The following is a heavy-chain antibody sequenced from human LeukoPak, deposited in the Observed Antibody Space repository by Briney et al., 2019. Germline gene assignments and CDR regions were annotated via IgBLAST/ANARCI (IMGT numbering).Heavy chain of an antibody. D-gene: IGHD6-13*01. Sequence: QPGGSLRLSCAASGFTFSSYWMHWVRQAPGKGLVWVSRVNSDGSSTTYADSVMGRFTISRDNAKSTLYLQMNSLRAEDTAVYYCARDTMAVAGDFDYWGQGTLVTVSS. CDR2: VNSDGSST. J-gene: IGHJ4*02. CDR1: GFTFSSYW. V-gene: IGHV3-74*01. CDR3: ARDTMAVAGDFDY.